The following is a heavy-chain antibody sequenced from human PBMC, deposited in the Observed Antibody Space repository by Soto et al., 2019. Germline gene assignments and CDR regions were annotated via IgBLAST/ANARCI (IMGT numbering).Heavy chain of an antibody. V-gene: IGHV3-23*01. Sequence: GGSLRLSCAASGFTFSSYAMSWVRQAPGKGLEWVSTIRGSGGSTYYADSVKGRFTISRDNSKNTLCVQMNSLRAEDTAVYYRAKESGSYYGEFDYWGQGTLVTVSS. CDR1: GFTFSSYA. CDR3: AKESGSYYGEFDY. D-gene: IGHD1-26*01. J-gene: IGHJ4*02. CDR2: IRGSGGST.